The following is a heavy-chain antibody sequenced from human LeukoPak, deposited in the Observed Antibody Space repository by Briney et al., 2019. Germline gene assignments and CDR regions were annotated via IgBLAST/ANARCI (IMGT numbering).Heavy chain of an antibody. CDR3: ARGSGSYNY. CDR2: IYYSGST. CDR1: GYSISSDYY. Sequence: SETLSLTCTVSGYSISSDYYWGWIRQPPGKGLEWIGSIYYSGSTYYNPSLKSRVTISVDTSKNQFSLKLSSVTAADTAVYYCARGSGSYNYWGQGALVTVSS. D-gene: IGHD1-26*01. J-gene: IGHJ4*02. V-gene: IGHV4-38-2*02.